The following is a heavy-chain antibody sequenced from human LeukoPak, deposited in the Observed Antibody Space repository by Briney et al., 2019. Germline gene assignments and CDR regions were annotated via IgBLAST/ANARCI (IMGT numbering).Heavy chain of an antibody. V-gene: IGHV3-9*01. J-gene: IGHJ4*02. CDR3: AKDLGDNPY. Sequence: PGGSLRLSCAASGFTFDDYAMHWVRQAPGKGLEWVSGISWNSGSIGYADSVKGRFTISRDNAKNSLYLQMNSLRAEDTALYYCAKDLGDNPYWGQGTLVTVSS. D-gene: IGHD4-17*01. CDR1: GFTFDDYA. CDR2: ISWNSGSI.